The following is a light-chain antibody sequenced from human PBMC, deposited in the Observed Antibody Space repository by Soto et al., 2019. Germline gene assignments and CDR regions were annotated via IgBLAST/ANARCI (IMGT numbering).Light chain of an antibody. CDR3: QQYAASPRT. CDR2: GAS. CDR1: QSVSNNY. V-gene: IGKV3-20*01. Sequence: EVVLTQSPGTLSLSPRERATLSCRASQSVSNNYLAWYQHKPGQAPRLLIYGASNRAPGIPDRCSGSGSGPYFTLTISRLEPEDFAVYYCQQYAASPRTFGQGTLVEVK. J-gene: IGKJ1*01.